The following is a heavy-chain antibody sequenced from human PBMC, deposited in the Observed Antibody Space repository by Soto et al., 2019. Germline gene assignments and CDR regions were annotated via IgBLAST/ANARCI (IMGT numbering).Heavy chain of an antibody. CDR3: AGDDLYSSSWYSRYYGMDV. CDR2: IIPIFGTA. D-gene: IGHD6-13*01. V-gene: IGHV1-69*01. Sequence: QVQLVQSGAEVKKPGSSVKVSCKASGGTFSSYAISWVRQAPGQGLEWMGGIIPIFGTANYAQKFQGRVTITADESTSTAYMELSSLRSEDTAVYYCAGDDLYSSSWYSRYYGMDVWGQGTTVTVSS. J-gene: IGHJ6*02. CDR1: GGTFSSYA.